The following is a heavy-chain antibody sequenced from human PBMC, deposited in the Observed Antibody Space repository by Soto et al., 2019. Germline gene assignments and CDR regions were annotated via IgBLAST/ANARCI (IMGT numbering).Heavy chain of an antibody. CDR1: GFRFSTYD. CDR3: VRQAKLTTVTANVGYYYGLDV. Sequence: DVQLLESGGGLVQPGGSLRLSCAASGFRFSTYDMSWVRQAPGKGLEWVSVMSGSGSGTYYAESVKGRFTISRDNSKNTLYLQMNSLRAEDTAVYYCVRQAKLTTVTANVGYYYGLDVWGQGTTVTVSS. J-gene: IGHJ6*02. V-gene: IGHV3-23*01. CDR2: MSGSGSGT. D-gene: IGHD4-4*01.